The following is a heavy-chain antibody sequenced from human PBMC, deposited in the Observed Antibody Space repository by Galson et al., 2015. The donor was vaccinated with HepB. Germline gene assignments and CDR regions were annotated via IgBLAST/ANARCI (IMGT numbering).Heavy chain of an antibody. CDR2: IYPGDSDT. V-gene: IGHV5-51*01. J-gene: IGHJ3*02. CDR1: GYSFTSYW. CDR3: ARQYCSGGSCYADGDAFDT. Sequence: QSGAEVKKPGESLKISCKGSGYSFTSYWIGWVRQMPGKGLEWMGIIYPGDSDTRYSPSFQGQVTISADKSISTAYLQWSSLKASDTAMYYCARQYCSGGSCYADGDAFDTWGQGTMVTVSS. D-gene: IGHD2-15*01.